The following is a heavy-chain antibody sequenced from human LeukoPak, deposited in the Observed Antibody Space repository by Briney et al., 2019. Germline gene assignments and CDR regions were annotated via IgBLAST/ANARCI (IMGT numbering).Heavy chain of an antibody. CDR1: GGSISSSSYY. CDR3: ARMRPGNGFDP. CDR2: IYYSGST. J-gene: IGHJ5*02. Sequence: PSETLSLTCTVSGGSISSSSYYWGWIRQPPGKGLEWIGSIYYSGSTYYNPSLKSRVTISVDTSKNQFSLKLSSVTAADTAVYYCARMRPGNGFDPWGQGTLVTVSS. V-gene: IGHV4-39*07.